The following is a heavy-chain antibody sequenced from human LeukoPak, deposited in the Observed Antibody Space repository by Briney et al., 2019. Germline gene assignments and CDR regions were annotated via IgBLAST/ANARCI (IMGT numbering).Heavy chain of an antibody. CDR2: TSAYNGNT. Sequence: GASVKVSCKASGYTFTSYGISWVRQAPGQGLEWMGWTSAYNGNTNYAQKLQGRVTMTTDTSTSTAYMELRSLGSDDTAVYYCARETYDFWSGYYTGIQHFDYWGQGTLVTVSS. D-gene: IGHD3-3*01. J-gene: IGHJ4*02. CDR3: ARETYDFWSGYYTGIQHFDY. V-gene: IGHV1-18*01. CDR1: GYTFTSYG.